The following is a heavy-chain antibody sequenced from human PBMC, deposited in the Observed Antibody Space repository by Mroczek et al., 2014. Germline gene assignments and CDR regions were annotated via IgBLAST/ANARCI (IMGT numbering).Heavy chain of an antibody. CDR3: ARGPTTPFDYYGSGSYFL. CDR1: GGSFSGYY. Sequence: QVQLQHGAAGLLKPSETLSLTCAVYGGSFSGYYWSWIRQPPGKGLEWIGEINHSGSTNYNPSLKSRVTISVDTSKNQFSLKLSSVTAADTAVYYCARGPTTPFDYYGSGSYFLWGQGTLVTVSS. CDR2: INHSGST. V-gene: IGHV4-34*01. D-gene: IGHD3-10*01. J-gene: IGHJ4*02.